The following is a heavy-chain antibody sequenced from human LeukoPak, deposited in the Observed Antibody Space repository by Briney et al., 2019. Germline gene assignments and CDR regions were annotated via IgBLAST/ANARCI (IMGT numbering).Heavy chain of an antibody. CDR3: ARVLSSRPKYYYDSSGYFDYFDY. D-gene: IGHD3-22*01. J-gene: IGHJ4*02. CDR1: GFTFDDYG. Sequence: GGSLRLSCAASGFTFDDYGMSWVRQAPGKGLEWVSGINWNGGSTGYADSVKGRFTISRDNAKNSLYLQMNSLRAEDTALYYCARVLSSRPKYYYDSSGYFDYFDYWGQGTLVTVSS. V-gene: IGHV3-20*04. CDR2: INWNGGST.